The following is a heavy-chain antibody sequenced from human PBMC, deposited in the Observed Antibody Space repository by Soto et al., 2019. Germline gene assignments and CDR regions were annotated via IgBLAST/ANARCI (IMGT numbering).Heavy chain of an antibody. J-gene: IGHJ5*02. D-gene: IGHD2-2*01. CDR2: ISWNSGSI. CDR1: GFTFDDYA. V-gene: IGHV3-9*01. CDR3: AKASVPAAMSPNWLDP. Sequence: PGGSLRLSCAASGFTFDDYAMHWVRQAPGKGLEWVSGISWNSGSIGYADSVKGRFTISRDNAKNSLYLQMNSLRAEDTALYYCAKASVPAAMSPNWLDPWGQGTLVTVSS.